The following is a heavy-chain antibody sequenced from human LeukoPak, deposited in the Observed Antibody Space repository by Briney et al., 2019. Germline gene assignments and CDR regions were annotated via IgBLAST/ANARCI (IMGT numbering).Heavy chain of an antibody. J-gene: IGHJ6*03. CDR2: IYHRGST. CDR3: ARTALFGVARVYYYYMDV. D-gene: IGHD3-3*01. V-gene: IGHV4-39*07. CDR1: GGSISSSSYY. Sequence: PSETLSLTCTVSGGSISSSSYYWGWIRQPPGKGLEWIGSIYHRGSTYYNQSLKSRVTISADTSKNQFSLKLSSVTAADTAVYYCARTALFGVARVYYYYMDVWGKGTTVTVSS.